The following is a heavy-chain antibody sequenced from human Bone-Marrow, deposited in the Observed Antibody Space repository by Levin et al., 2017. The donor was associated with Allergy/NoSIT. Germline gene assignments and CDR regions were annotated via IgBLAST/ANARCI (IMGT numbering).Heavy chain of an antibody. CDR1: GDSVSNNSAA. J-gene: IGHJ6*02. V-gene: IGHV6-1*01. D-gene: IGHD3-10*01. CDR3: ARYTSLPSGSFYYYGMDI. CDR2: TYYRSKWYH. Sequence: PSETLSLTCAISGDSVSNNSAAWVWIRQSPSRGLEWLGRTYYRSKWYHDYALTVKSRITINPDTSKNQLSLQLNSVTPDDTAVYYCARYTSLPSGSFYYYGMDIWGQGTTVTVSS.